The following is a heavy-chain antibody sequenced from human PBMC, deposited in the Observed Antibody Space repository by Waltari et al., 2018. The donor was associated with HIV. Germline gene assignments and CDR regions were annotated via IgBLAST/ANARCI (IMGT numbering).Heavy chain of an antibody. CDR2: ISWNRGSI. CDR3: AKGPTLTSPPTYFNY. CDR1: GFTFDDYA. J-gene: IGHJ4*02. Sequence: EVHLVESGGGLVQPGRSLRLSCAASGFTFDDYAMHWVRQTPGKGLEWVSGISWNRGSIGYADSVKGRFTISRDNAKNSLFLQMNSLRPEDTAFYYCAKGPTLTSPPTYFNYWGQGTLVTVSS. D-gene: IGHD2-2*01. V-gene: IGHV3-9*01.